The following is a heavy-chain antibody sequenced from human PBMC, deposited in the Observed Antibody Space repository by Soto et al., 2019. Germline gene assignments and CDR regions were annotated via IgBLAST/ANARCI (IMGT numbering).Heavy chain of an antibody. CDR2: IYYSGST. J-gene: IGHJ6*03. V-gene: IGHV4-59*08. CDR1: GGSISSYY. CDR3: ARHATVDLLWFGDLSQGVRYSYYMDV. Sequence: PSETLSLTCTVSGGSISSYYWSWIRQPPGKGLEWIGYIYYSGSTNYNPSLKSRVTISVDTSKNQFSLKLSSVTAADTAVYYCARHATVDLLWFGDLSQGVRYSYYMDVWGQGTTVTVS. D-gene: IGHD3-10*01.